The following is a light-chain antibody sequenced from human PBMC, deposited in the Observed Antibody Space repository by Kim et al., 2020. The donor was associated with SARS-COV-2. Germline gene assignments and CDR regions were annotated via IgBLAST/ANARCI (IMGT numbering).Light chain of an antibody. CDR3: QQRSNWPRT. J-gene: IGKJ1*01. V-gene: IGKV3-11*01. Sequence: LSPGESATLSCRASQSVSSDLAWYQQKPGQAPRLLIYDASNRATGIPARFSGSGSGTDFTLTISSLEPEDFAVYYCQQRSNWPRTFGQGTKVDIK. CDR1: QSVSSD. CDR2: DAS.